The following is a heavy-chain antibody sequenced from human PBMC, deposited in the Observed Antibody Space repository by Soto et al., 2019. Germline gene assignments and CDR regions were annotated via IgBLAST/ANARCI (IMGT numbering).Heavy chain of an antibody. V-gene: IGHV1-3*01. Sequence: AASVKVSCKTSGYTFTSYAMHWVRQAPGQRLEWMGWINAGNGNTKYSQKFQGRVTITRDTSASTTYMELSSLRSEDTAVYYCARGSSTNWHNWFDPWGQGTLVTVSS. CDR2: INAGNGNT. CDR1: GYTFTSYA. D-gene: IGHD2-2*01. J-gene: IGHJ5*02. CDR3: ARGSSTNWHNWFDP.